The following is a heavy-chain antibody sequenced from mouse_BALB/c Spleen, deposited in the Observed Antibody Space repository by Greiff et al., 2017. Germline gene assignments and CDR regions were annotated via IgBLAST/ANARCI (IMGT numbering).Heavy chain of an antibody. D-gene: IGHD1-1*01. Sequence: EVQLQQSGPGLVKPSQSLSLTCSVTGYSITSGYYWNWIRQLPGNKLEWMGYISYDGSNNYNPSLKNRISITRDTSKNQFFLKLNSVTTEDTATYYCAREGLLRYFDVWGAGTTVTVSS. CDR2: ISYDGSN. CDR1: GYSITSGYY. CDR3: AREGLLRYFDV. J-gene: IGHJ1*01. V-gene: IGHV3-6*02.